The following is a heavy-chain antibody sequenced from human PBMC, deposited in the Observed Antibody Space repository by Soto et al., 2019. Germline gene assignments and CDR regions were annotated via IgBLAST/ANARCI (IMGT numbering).Heavy chain of an antibody. CDR3: ARVDTAMAPVFDY. V-gene: IGHV4-31*03. CDR1: GGSISSGGYY. D-gene: IGHD5-18*01. CDR2: IYYSGST. J-gene: IGHJ4*02. Sequence: PSETLSLTCTVSGGSISSGGYYWSWIRQHPGKGLEWIGYIYYSGSTYYNPSLKSRVTISVDTSKNQFSLKLSSVTAADTAVYYCARVDTAMAPVFDYWGQGTLVTSPQ.